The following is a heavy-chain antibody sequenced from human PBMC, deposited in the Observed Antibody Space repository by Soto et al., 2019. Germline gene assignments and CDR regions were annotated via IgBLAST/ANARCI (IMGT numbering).Heavy chain of an antibody. CDR1: GYTFARYY. CDR3: ARETTETTRCFDP. D-gene: IGHD4-17*01. V-gene: IGHV1-46*01. Sequence: QVQLVQSGAEVKQPGASVKVSCKASGYTFARYYIHWVRQAPGQGLEWMGIINPSGGSTNYAQKFQGRVTMTRDTSTSTVYMELSSLRSEDADVYYWARETTETTRCFDPWGQGTLVTVSS. CDR2: INPSGGST. J-gene: IGHJ5*02.